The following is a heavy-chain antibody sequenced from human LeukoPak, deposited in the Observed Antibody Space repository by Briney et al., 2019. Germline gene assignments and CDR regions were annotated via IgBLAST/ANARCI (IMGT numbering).Heavy chain of an antibody. J-gene: IGHJ4*02. V-gene: IGHV3-23*01. Sequence: GGSLRLSCAASGFTFSSNAMTWVRQAPGKGLEWVSAISGSGGSTYYADSVKGRFTISRDNSKNTLYLQMNSLRAEDTAVYFCARGSYYDSSGYSTAFDYWGQGTLVTVSS. CDR2: ISGSGGST. CDR3: ARGSYYDSSGYSTAFDY. D-gene: IGHD3-22*01. CDR1: GFTFSSNA.